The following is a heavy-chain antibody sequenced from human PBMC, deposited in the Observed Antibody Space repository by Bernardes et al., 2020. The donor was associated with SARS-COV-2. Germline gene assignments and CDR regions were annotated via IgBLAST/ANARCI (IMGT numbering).Heavy chain of an antibody. V-gene: IGHV1-69*13. D-gene: IGHD2-15*01. CDR2: IIPIFGTP. Sequence: AVKVSCKASGGTFSSYAISWVRQAAGQGGEWMGGIIPIFGTPNYAQKFQGRVTTTADESTSTAYMELSSLRSEDTAVYYCARESCSGGSCYSHLCYYGMDVWGQGTTVTL. CDR3: ARESCSGGSCYSHLCYYGMDV. CDR1: GGTFSSYA. J-gene: IGHJ6*02.